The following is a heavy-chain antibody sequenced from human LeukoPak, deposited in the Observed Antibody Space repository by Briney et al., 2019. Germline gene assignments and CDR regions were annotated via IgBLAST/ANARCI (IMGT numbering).Heavy chain of an antibody. D-gene: IGHD2-2*01. J-gene: IGHJ6*02. V-gene: IGHV4-30-2*01. CDR1: GGSISSGGYS. Sequence: PSETLSLTCAVSGGSISSGGYSWRWIRQPPGKGLEWIGYIYHSGSTYYNPSLKSRVTISVDRSKNQFSLKLSSVTAADTAVYYCARALVVPAAYYYYYYGMDVWGQGTTVTVSS. CDR2: IYHSGST. CDR3: ARALVVPAAYYYYYYGMDV.